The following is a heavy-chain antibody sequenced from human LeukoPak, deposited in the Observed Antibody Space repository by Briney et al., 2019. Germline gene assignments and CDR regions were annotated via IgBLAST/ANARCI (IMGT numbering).Heavy chain of an antibody. CDR1: GFTVSSAC. CDR2: IYSGGGT. CDR3: ARGPKGKYYFDY. J-gene: IGHJ4*02. V-gene: IGHV3-53*01. Sequence: GGSLRLSCAASGFTVSSACMTWVRQTPGRGLEWVSVIYSGGGTYYADPVKGRFTISRDSSKNTLYLQMNSLRAEDTAVYYCARGPKGKYYFDYWGQGTLVTVSS.